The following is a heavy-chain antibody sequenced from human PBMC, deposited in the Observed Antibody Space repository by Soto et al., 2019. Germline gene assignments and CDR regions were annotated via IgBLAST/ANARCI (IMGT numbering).Heavy chain of an antibody. J-gene: IGHJ6*02. Sequence: SVKVSCKASGGTFSSYAISWVRQAPGQGLEWMGGIIPIFGTANYAQKFQGRVTITADESTSTAYMELSSLRSEDTAVYYCARDIVVVVAANHYYYGMDVWGQGTTVTVSS. CDR1: GGTFSSYA. V-gene: IGHV1-69*13. CDR2: IIPIFGTA. CDR3: ARDIVVVVAANHYYYGMDV. D-gene: IGHD2-15*01.